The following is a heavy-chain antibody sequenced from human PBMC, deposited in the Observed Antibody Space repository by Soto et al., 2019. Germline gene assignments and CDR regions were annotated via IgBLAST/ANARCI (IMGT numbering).Heavy chain of an antibody. V-gene: IGHV3-30*03. D-gene: IGHD2-2*01. CDR1: GFIFSTYG. CDR2: VSDDGYTT. CDR3: AREGQHVVGPDAYSFDS. Sequence: QVRLVESGGGVVQPGRSLRLSCAASGFIFSTYGMHWVRQAPGKGLQWVAVVSDDGYTTYYAESVKGRFTGSRDSSKNTLYLQRSNLRIEDTAVYYCAREGQHVVGPDAYSFDSLGQGTLVPVSS. J-gene: IGHJ4*02.